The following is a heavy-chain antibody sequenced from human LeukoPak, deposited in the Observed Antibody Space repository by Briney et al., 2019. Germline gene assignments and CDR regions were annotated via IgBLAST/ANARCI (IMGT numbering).Heavy chain of an antibody. CDR1: GVSISSHY. Sequence: SETLSLTCTVSGVSISSHYWIWIRQPPGKGLEWTGYLSDSGNTNYNPSLKGRVTISVDTSKNQFSLKLSSVTAADTAVYYCAREGYADAFDIWGLGTMVTVSS. J-gene: IGHJ3*02. V-gene: IGHV4-59*11. CDR3: AREGYADAFDI. CDR2: LSDSGNT. D-gene: IGHD5-12*01.